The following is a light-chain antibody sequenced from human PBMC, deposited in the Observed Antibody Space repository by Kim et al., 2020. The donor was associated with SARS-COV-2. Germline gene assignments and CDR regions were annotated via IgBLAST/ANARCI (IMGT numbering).Light chain of an antibody. Sequence: GQSFPISCAGTSSNIGSYNYVSWHQQHPGKAPQLMIYDVNKRPSGISSRFSGSKSGSTASLTISGLQAEDEADYYCSSFTTRSTLVFGGGTKVTVL. J-gene: IGLJ3*02. V-gene: IGLV2-14*03. CDR3: SSFTTRSTLV. CDR1: SSNIGSYNY. CDR2: DVN.